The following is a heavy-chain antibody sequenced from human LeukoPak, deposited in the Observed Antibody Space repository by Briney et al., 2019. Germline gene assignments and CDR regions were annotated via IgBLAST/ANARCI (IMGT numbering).Heavy chain of an antibody. CDR3: ARGSGATITDY. Sequence: SETLSLTCTVSGGSISSYYWSWIRQPPGKGLEWTGYIYYSGSTNYNPSLKSRVTISVDTSKNQFSLKLSSVTAADTAVYYCARGSGATITDYWGQGTLVTVSS. V-gene: IGHV4-59*01. CDR2: IYYSGST. D-gene: IGHD5-12*01. CDR1: GGSISSYY. J-gene: IGHJ4*02.